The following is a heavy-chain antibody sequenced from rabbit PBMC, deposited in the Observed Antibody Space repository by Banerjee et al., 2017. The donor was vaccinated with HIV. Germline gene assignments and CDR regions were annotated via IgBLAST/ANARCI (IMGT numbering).Heavy chain of an antibody. V-gene: IGHV1S45*01. CDR3: ARNFNL. J-gene: IGHJ4*01. CDR2: IYNGDGST. Sequence: QEQLEESGGDLVKPEGSLTLTCTASGFSFSSSECMCWVRQAPGKRPEWIACIYNGDGSTYSASWVNGRFTISKTSSTTVTLQMTSLTAADTATYFCARNFNLWGPGTLVTVS. CDR1: GFSFSSSEC.